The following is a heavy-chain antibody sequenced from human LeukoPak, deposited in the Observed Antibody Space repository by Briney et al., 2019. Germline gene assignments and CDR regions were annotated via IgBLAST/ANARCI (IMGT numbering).Heavy chain of an antibody. CDR2: IFPGDSDT. V-gene: IGHV5-51*01. CDR3: ARESNRGLFDY. D-gene: IGHD7-27*01. CDR1: GYSFTSYW. Sequence: GESLQISCKGSGYSFTSYWIGWVRQMPGKGLEWMGIIFPGDSDTRYSPSFQGQVTISADKSISTAYLQWSSLKAPDTAMYYCARESNRGLFDYWGQGTLVTVSS. J-gene: IGHJ4*02.